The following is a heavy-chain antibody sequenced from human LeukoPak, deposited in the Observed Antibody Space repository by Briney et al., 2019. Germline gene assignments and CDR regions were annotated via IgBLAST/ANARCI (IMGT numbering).Heavy chain of an antibody. CDR1: GGSINSYY. V-gene: IGHV4-59*08. CDR2: IYYSGST. D-gene: IGHD2-2*01. Sequence: SETLSLTCTVSGGSINSYYWSWIRQPPGKGLEWIGYIYYSGSTNYNPSLKSRVTISVDTSKNQFSLNLTSVSAADTAVYYCARLLSGSTTWHIDYWGQGTLVTVST. CDR3: ARLLSGSTTWHIDY. J-gene: IGHJ4*02.